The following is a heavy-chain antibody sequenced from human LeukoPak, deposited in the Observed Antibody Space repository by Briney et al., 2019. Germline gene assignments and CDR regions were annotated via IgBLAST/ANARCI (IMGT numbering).Heavy chain of an antibody. CDR3: ASVKTQWRVPKDAFDI. CDR2: IIPNFGTA. D-gene: IGHD6-19*01. V-gene: IGHV1-69*05. CDR1: GGTFSSYA. J-gene: IGHJ3*02. Sequence: ASVKVSCTASGGTFSSYAISWVRQAPGQGLEWMGRIIPNFGTANYAQKFQGRVTITTDESPSKAYMELSSLRCEDTAVYYCASVKTQWRVPKDAFDIWGQGTMVTVSS.